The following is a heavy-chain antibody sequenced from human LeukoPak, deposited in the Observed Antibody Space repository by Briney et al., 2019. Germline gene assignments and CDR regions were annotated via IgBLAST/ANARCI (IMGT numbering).Heavy chain of an antibody. CDR3: ARQGIAVAAPFDY. J-gene: IGHJ4*02. Sequence: SETLSLTCTVSGGSISSYYWSWLRQPPGKGLEWIGYIYYSGSTNYNPSLKSRVTISVDTSKNQFSLKLSSVTAADTAVYYCARQGIAVAAPFDYWGQGTLVTVSS. CDR1: GGSISSYY. V-gene: IGHV4-59*08. D-gene: IGHD6-19*01. CDR2: IYYSGST.